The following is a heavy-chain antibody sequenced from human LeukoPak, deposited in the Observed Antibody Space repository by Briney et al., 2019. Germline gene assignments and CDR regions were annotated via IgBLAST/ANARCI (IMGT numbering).Heavy chain of an antibody. CDR3: ARATNYYYDSSGYPPFDH. CDR2: ISSSSSYI. D-gene: IGHD3-22*01. V-gene: IGHV3-21*01. Sequence: KPGGSLRLSCAASGFTFSSYSMNWVRQAPGKGLEWVSSISSSSSYIYYADSVKGRFTISRDNAKNSLYLQMNSLRAEDTAVYYCARATNYYYDSSGYPPFDHWGQGTLVTVSS. CDR1: GFTFSSYS. J-gene: IGHJ4*02.